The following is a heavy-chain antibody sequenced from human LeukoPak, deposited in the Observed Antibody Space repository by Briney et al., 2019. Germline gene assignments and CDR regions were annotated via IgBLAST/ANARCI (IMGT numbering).Heavy chain of an antibody. D-gene: IGHD2-15*01. CDR3: ARDTRTAQGFDY. CDR2: IFQSGHT. Sequence: SETLSLTCTVSDYSSSSGYYWGWIQQPPGKGLEWTGSIFQSGHTYYSPSLKSRVTISVDTSNNRFSLSLSAVTAADTAIYYCARDTRTAQGFDYWGQGILVTVSS. J-gene: IGHJ4*02. CDR1: DYSSSSGYY. V-gene: IGHV4-38-2*02.